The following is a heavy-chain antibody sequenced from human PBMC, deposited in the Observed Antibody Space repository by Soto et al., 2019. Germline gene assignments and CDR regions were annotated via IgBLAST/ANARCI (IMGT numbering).Heavy chain of an antibody. J-gene: IGHJ6*02. CDR3: ARGARENVIVFSGGMDV. D-gene: IGHD3-22*01. V-gene: IGHV1-69*06. CDR1: GGTFSSYA. CDR2: IIPIFGTA. Sequence: SVKVSCKASGGTFSSYAISWVRQAPGQGLEWMGGIIPIFGTANYAQKFRGRVTITADKSTSTAYMELSSLRSEDTAVYYCARGARENVIVFSGGMDVWGQGTTVTV.